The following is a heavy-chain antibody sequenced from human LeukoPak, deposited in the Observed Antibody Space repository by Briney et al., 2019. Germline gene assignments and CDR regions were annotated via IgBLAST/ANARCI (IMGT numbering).Heavy chain of an antibody. CDR1: GFTVSSNY. V-gene: IGHV3-53*01. J-gene: IGHJ3*02. Sequence: GGSLRLSCAASGFTVSSNYMSWVRQAPGKGLEWVSVIYSGGSTYYADSVKGRFTISRDNSKNTLYLQMNSLRAEDTAVYYCAKRNSSGYFLDAFDIWGQGTMVTVSS. CDR3: AKRNSSGYFLDAFDI. D-gene: IGHD3-22*01. CDR2: IYSGGST.